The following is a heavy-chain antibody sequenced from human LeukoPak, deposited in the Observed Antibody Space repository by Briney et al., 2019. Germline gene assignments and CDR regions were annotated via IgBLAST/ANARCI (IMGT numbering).Heavy chain of an antibody. J-gene: IGHJ4*02. D-gene: IGHD3-22*01. CDR2: ISAYNGNT. CDR3: ARTNVYYYDSSDYYPHFDY. Sequence: ASVKVSCKASGYTFTSYGISWVRQAPGQGLEWMGWISAYNGNTNYAQKLQGRVTMTTDTSTSTAYMELRSLRSDDTAVYYCARTNVYYYDSSDYYPHFDYWGQGTLVTVPS. CDR1: GYTFTSYG. V-gene: IGHV1-18*01.